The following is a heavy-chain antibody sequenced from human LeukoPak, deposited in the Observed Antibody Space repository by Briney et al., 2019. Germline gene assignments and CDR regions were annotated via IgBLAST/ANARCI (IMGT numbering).Heavy chain of an antibody. J-gene: IGHJ4*02. V-gene: IGHV1-18*01. CDR2: ISAYNGNT. CDR3: ARPYCSGGSCHDYFDY. D-gene: IGHD2-15*01. Sequence: ASVKVSCKASGYTFTSYGISWVRQAPGQGLEWMGWISAYNGNTNYAQKFQGRVTMTRDTSISTAYMELSGLTSDGTAVYYCARPYCSGGSCHDYFDYWGQGTLVTVSS. CDR1: GYTFTSYG.